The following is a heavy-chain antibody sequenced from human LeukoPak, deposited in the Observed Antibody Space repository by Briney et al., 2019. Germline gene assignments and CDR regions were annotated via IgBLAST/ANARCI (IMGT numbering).Heavy chain of an antibody. CDR3: AKDGPYCSGGSCYFPDY. J-gene: IGHJ4*02. D-gene: IGHD2-15*01. Sequence: GGSLRLSCAASGFTFSHYSLNWVRQAPGKGLEWVSAISGSGGSTYYADSVKGRFTISRDNSKNTLYLQMNSLRAEDTAVYYCAKDGPYCSGGSCYFPDYWGQGTLVTVSS. V-gene: IGHV3-23*01. CDR1: GFTFSHYS. CDR2: ISGSGGST.